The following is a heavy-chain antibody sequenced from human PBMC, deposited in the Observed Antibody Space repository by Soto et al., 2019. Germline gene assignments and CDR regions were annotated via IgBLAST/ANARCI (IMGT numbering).Heavy chain of an antibody. CDR1: GGSISSYY. CDR2: IYYSGST. Sequence: QVQLQESGPGLVKPSETLSLTCTVSGGSISSYYWSWIRQPPGKGLEWIGYIYYSGSTNYNPSLKRRVTISVDTSKNQFSLKLSSVTAADTAVYYCARGFVIAAARSGDAFDIWGQGTMVTVSS. CDR3: ARGFVIAAARSGDAFDI. J-gene: IGHJ3*02. D-gene: IGHD6-13*01. V-gene: IGHV4-59*01.